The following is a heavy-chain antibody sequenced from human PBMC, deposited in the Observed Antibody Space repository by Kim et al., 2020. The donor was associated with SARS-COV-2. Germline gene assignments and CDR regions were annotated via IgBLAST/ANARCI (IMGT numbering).Heavy chain of an antibody. Sequence: ASVKVSCKASGYTFTMNAISWVRQAPGQGLEWMGWIYTDTGNPTYAQAFTRRFVFSVDTSVTTAYLQISSLEPEDTALYYCTRVIWGTYRYTDYWGQGTLVTVSS. CDR2: IYTDTGNP. D-gene: IGHD3-16*02. CDR1: GYTFTMNA. CDR3: TRVIWGTYRYTDY. J-gene: IGHJ4*02. V-gene: IGHV7-4-1*02.